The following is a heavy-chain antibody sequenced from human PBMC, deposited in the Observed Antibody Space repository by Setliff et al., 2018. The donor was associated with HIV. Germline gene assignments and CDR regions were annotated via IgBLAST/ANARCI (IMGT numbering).Heavy chain of an antibody. CDR1: GGSFSGVY. Sequence: PSETLSLTCAVYGGSFSGVYWTWLRQPPGKGLEWIGEIDHSGDTNYNPSLTSRVTISVDTSKNQFSLNLSSVTAADTAVYYCARHVLDYNFWSGYSTQNCFDYWGQGTLVTDSS. CDR3: ARHVLDYNFWSGYSTQNCFDY. J-gene: IGHJ4*02. V-gene: IGHV4-34*01. CDR2: IDHSGDT. D-gene: IGHD3-3*01.